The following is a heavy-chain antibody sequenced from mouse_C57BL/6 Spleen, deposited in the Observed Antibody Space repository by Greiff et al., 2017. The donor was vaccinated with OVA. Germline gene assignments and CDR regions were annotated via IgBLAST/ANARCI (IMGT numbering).Heavy chain of an antibody. CDR1: GYTFTSYW. V-gene: IGHV1-7*01. Sequence: VQLVESGAELAKPGASVKLSCKASGYTFTSYWMHWVKQRPGQGLEWIGYINPSSGYTKYNQKFKDKATLPADKSSSTAYMQLSSLTYDDSAVYYCARDYGSSYYFDDWGQGTTLTGSS. CDR2: INPSSGYT. J-gene: IGHJ2*01. CDR3: ARDYGSSYYFDD. D-gene: IGHD1-1*01.